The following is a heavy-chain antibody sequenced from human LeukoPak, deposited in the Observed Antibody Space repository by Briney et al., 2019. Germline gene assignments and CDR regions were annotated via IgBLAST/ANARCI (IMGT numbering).Heavy chain of an antibody. CDR2: ISYDGSTK. CDR3: ARVPLVVSPGTTGDDY. Sequence: PGGSLRLSCAVSGFTFRNYAIHWVRQAPGKGLEWVAFISYDGSTKYYADSVKGRFTISRDNSKNTLYLQMNSLRAEDTAVYYCARVPLVVSPGTTGDDYWGQGTLVTVSS. CDR1: GFTFRNYA. D-gene: IGHD1-1*01. J-gene: IGHJ4*02. V-gene: IGHV3-30*14.